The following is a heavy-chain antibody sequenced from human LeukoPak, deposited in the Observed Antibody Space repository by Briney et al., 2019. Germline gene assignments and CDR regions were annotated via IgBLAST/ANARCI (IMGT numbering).Heavy chain of an antibody. CDR3: ATGRKLGTLRGLRFLEWLLSDAYDY. CDR2: FDPEDGET. V-gene: IGHV1-24*01. Sequence: ASVKVSCKVSGYTLTELSMHWVRQAPGKGLEWMGGFDPEDGETIYAQKFQGRVTMTEDTSTDTAYMELSSLRSEDTAVYYCATGRKLGTLRGLRFLEWLLSDAYDYWGQGTLVAVSS. J-gene: IGHJ4*02. D-gene: IGHD3-3*01. CDR1: GYTLTELS.